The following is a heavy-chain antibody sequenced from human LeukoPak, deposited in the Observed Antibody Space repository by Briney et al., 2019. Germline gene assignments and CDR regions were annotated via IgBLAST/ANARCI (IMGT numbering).Heavy chain of an antibody. J-gene: IGHJ4*02. CDR3: ASGYSYGPFNY. CDR1: GFTFSTYR. V-gene: IGHV4-34*01. D-gene: IGHD5-18*01. CDR2: INHSGST. Sequence: PGGSLRLSCAASGFTFSTYRMSWVRQPPGKGLEWIGEINHSGSTNYNPSLKSRVTISVDTSKNQFSLKLSSVTAADTAVYYCASGYSYGPFNYWGQGTLVTVSS.